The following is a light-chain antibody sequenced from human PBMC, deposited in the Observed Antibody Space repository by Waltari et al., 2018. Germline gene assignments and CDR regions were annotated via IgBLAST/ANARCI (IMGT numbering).Light chain of an antibody. CDR2: EVN. V-gene: IGLV2-23*02. CDR1: SSNVGNYKL. J-gene: IGLJ2*01. Sequence: QSALTQPASVSGSPGQSITISCTGNSSNVGNYKLVSWYQQSPGKAPKLIIFEVNKRPSGASNRFSGAKSGNTASLTISGLQSDDEGDYHCCSYAGAGSLIFGGGTKLTVV. CDR3: CSYAGAGSLI.